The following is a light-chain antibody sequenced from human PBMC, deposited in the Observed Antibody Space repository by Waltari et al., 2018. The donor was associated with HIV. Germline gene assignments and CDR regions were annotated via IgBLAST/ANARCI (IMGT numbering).Light chain of an antibody. J-gene: IGLJ2*01. Sequence: SYELTQPPSVSVSPEQTASITCSGDKLGDSYVCWYKQKPVHSHVLVIYQDTKRPSGIPERFSGSNSGNTATLTISGTQAMDEADYYCQTWDTTTVVFGGGTKLTVL. CDR3: QTWDTTTVV. CDR1: KLGDSY. V-gene: IGLV3-1*01. CDR2: QDT.